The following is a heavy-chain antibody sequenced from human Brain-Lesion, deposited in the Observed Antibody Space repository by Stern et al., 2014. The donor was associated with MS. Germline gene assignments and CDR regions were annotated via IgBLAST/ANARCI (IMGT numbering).Heavy chain of an antibody. V-gene: IGHV1-2*02. Sequence: QVQLAESGAEVKKPGASVKVSCKTSGYIFTGYYIHRVRQAPGQGLEWMAWINPNTGGTKYAQKFQGRVTMSRDTSISTAYVELSSLTSDDTAVYYCARDQRGITIFGVVTDYYYLGMDVWGQGTTVTVSS. CDR3: ARDQRGITIFGVVTDYYYLGMDV. CDR1: GYIFTGYY. D-gene: IGHD3-3*01. J-gene: IGHJ6*02. CDR2: INPNTGGT.